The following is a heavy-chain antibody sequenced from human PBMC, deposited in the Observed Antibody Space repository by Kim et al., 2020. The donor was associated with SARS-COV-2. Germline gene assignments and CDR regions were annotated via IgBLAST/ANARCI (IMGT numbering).Heavy chain of an antibody. V-gene: IGHV1-18*01. J-gene: IGHJ3*02. CDR3: ARDPSYGSGSYSIFDI. Sequence: ASVKVSCEASGYTFISYGISWVRQAPGQGLEWMGWISAYNNNTNYAQKLQGRVTMTTDTSTSTAYMELRSLRSDDTAVYYCARDPSYGSGSYSIFDIWGQGTMVTVSS. CDR2: ISAYNNNT. D-gene: IGHD3-10*01. CDR1: GYTFISYG.